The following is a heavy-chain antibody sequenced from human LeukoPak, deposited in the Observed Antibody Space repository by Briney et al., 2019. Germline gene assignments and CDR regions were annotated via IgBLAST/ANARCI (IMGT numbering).Heavy chain of an antibody. Sequence: GGSLRLSCAASGFTFSSYEMNWVRQAPGKGLEWVSYISSSGSTIYYADSVKGRFTISRDNAKNSLYLRMNSLRAEDTAVYYCARVEVDTYYDFWSGYWDYWGQGTLVTVSS. V-gene: IGHV3-48*03. J-gene: IGHJ4*02. CDR3: ARVEVDTYYDFWSGYWDY. CDR2: ISSSGSTI. CDR1: GFTFSSYE. D-gene: IGHD3-3*01.